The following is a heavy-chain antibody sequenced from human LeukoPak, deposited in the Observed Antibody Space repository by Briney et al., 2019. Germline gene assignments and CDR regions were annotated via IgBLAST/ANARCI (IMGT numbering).Heavy chain of an antibody. CDR2: INHSGST. Sequence: SETLSLTCAVYGGSFSGYYWSWIRQPPGKGLEWIGEINHSGSTNYNPSLKSRVTISVDTSKNQFSLKLSSVTAADTAVYYCARDGGYCSSTSCYTMYYYMDVWGKGTTVTVSS. CDR3: ARDGGYCSSTSCYTMYYYMDV. V-gene: IGHV4-34*01. CDR1: GGSFSGYY. J-gene: IGHJ6*03. D-gene: IGHD2-2*02.